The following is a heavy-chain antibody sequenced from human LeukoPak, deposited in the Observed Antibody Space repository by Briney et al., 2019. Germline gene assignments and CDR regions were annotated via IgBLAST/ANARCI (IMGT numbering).Heavy chain of an antibody. CDR1: GASISSGDYY. D-gene: IGHD1-26*01. J-gene: IGHJ4*02. CDR3: AREVGATTFFDY. CDR2: IYYSGST. V-gene: IGHV4-30-4*01. Sequence: PSQSLSLTCTVAGASISSGDYYWGWLRQPPGKGLEWFGYIYYSGSTYYNPCLKSRVTISVDTSKNQFSLKLSSVTAAGTAVYYCAREVGATTFFDYWGQGTLVTVSS.